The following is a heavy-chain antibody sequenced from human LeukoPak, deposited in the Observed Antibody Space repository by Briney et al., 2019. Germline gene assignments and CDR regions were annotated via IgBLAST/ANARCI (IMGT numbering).Heavy chain of an antibody. CDR2: IGISSGNT. J-gene: IGHJ5*02. CDR1: GFPFSDYS. V-gene: IGHV3-48*04. CDR3: ARFYSNYGTSWFDP. Sequence: GGSLRLSCTASGFPFSDYSMNWVRQAPGKGLEWISYIGISSGNTKYADSVRGRFTISADNAKNSLYLQMNSLRVEDTAVYYCARFYSNYGTSWFDPWGQGTLVTVSS. D-gene: IGHD4-11*01.